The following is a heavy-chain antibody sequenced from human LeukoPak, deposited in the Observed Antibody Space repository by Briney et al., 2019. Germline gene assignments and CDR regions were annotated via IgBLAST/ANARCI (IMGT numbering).Heavy chain of an antibody. J-gene: IGHJ4*02. CDR2: RYTSGST. CDR3: AGLTYSKRSYHFDS. Sequence: SETLSLTCSVSGGSMNSYYWSWIRQPPGKGLEWIGYRYTSGSTNYNPSLQSRVTISVDTSKNQISLKLLSVTAEDTAAYCCAGLTYSKRSYHFDSWGEGALVTVSS. V-gene: IGHV4-4*09. D-gene: IGHD6-13*01. CDR1: GGSMNSYY.